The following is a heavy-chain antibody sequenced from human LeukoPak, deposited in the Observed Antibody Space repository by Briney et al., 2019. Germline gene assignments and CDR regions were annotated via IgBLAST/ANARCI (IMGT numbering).Heavy chain of an antibody. J-gene: IGHJ4*02. CDR1: GGSISSGSYY. V-gene: IGHV4-30-2*01. CDR2: IYHSGST. CDR3: ARMTRFGSKDY. Sequence: SETLSLTCTVSGGSISSGSYYWSWIRQPPGKGLEWIGYIYHSGSTYYNPSLKSRVTISVDTSKNQFSLKLSSVTAADTAVYYCARMTRFGSKDYWGQGTLVTVSS. D-gene: IGHD3-10*01.